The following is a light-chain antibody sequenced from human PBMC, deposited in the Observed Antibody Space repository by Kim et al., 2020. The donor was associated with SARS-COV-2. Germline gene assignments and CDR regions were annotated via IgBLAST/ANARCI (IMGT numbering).Light chain of an antibody. CDR1: QSVLYSSNNKNY. Sequence: DIVMTQSPESLAVSLGARATINCTSSQSVLYSSNNKNYLAWYRQKPGQPPKLLISWASNRESGVPDRFSGSGSGTDFTLTISGLQAEDVAFYYCQQYYSSPLTCGGGTKVDIK. V-gene: IGKV4-1*01. CDR3: QQYYSSPLT. CDR2: WAS. J-gene: IGKJ4*01.